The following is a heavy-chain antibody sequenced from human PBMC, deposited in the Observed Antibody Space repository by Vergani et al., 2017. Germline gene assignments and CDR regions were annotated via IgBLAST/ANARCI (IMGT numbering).Heavy chain of an antibody. CDR3: ARGGGFSVYDFVY. CDR2: IYYSGSN. J-gene: IGHJ4*02. Sequence: QVRLQESGPGLVKPSQTLSLTCTVSGGSISSGDYYWSWIRQPPGKGLEWIVHIYYSGSNNDNPSLKSQVTISLDTSKNQFSLKLSSVTAADTAVYYFARGGGFSVYDFVYWGQGTLVTVSS. V-gene: IGHV4-30-4*08. CDR1: GGSISSGDYY. D-gene: IGHD5/OR15-5a*01.